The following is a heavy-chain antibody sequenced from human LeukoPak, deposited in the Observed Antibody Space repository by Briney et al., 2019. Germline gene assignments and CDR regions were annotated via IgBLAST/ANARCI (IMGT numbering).Heavy chain of an antibody. V-gene: IGHV3-23*01. J-gene: IGHJ4*02. Sequence: GGSLRLSCAASGFTFSNYAMSWVRQAPGKGLEWVSVLSASGDTTYYADSVKGRFTISRDNSNNTLYLQMDSLRAEDTAVYYCAKRPRTYCSSASCYAPFDYWSQGTLVTVSS. CDR2: LSASGDTT. D-gene: IGHD2-2*01. CDR3: AKRPRTYCSSASCYAPFDY. CDR1: GFTFSNYA.